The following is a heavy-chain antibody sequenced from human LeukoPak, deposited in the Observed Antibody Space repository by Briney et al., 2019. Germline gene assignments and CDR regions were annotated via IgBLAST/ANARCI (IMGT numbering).Heavy chain of an antibody. J-gene: IGHJ6*03. CDR3: ARAINGVIILYYFYYMDV. Sequence: SETLSLTCTVSGVSTSSTSNQWGWIRQPPGKGLEWIGSIYYSGNTHYNPSLKSRVTISVDTSKNQFSLRLRSVTAADTAVYYCARAINGVIILYYFYYMDVWGKGTTVTVSS. V-gene: IGHV4-39*07. CDR2: IYYSGNT. CDR1: GVSTSSTSNQ. D-gene: IGHD3-10*01.